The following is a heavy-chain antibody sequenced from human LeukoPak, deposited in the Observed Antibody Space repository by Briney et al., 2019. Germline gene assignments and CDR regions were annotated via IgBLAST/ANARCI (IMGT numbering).Heavy chain of an antibody. D-gene: IGHD2-15*01. V-gene: IGHV1-69*01. CDR1: GGTFSSYA. J-gene: IGHJ4*02. CDR2: IIPIFGTA. CDR3: ARDCSGGSCYSDY. Sequence: GASVKVSCKASGGTFSSYAISWVRQASGQGLEWMGGIIPIFGTANYAQKFQGRVTITADESTSTAYMELSSLRSEDTAVYYCARDCSGGSCYSDYWGQGTLVTVSS.